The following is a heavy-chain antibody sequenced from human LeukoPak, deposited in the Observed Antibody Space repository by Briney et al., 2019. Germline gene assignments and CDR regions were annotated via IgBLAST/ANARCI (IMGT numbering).Heavy chain of an antibody. CDR2: IYYSGST. Sequence: SETLSLTCTVSGGSISSYYWSWIRQPPGKGLEWIGYIYYSGSTNYNPSLKSRVTISVDTSKNQFSLKLSSVTAADTAVYYCARDRRKYSSSHSQGYFDLWGRGTLVTVSS. D-gene: IGHD6-6*01. V-gene: IGHV4-59*01. CDR3: ARDRRKYSSSHSQGYFDL. J-gene: IGHJ2*01. CDR1: GGSISSYY.